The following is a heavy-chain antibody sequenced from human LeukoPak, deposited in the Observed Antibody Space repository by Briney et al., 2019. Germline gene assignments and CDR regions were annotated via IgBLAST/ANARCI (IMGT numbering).Heavy chain of an antibody. CDR2: IKGKTDGGTT. V-gene: IGHV3-15*01. Sequence: GGSLRLSCAASGFTFSNAWMSWVRQAPGKGLEWVGRIKGKTDGGTTDYAAPVKGRFTISRDDSKNTLYLQMNSLKTEDTAVYYCTTVYYDFWSGYYPDYWGQGTLVTVSS. CDR3: TTVYYDFWSGYYPDY. CDR1: GFTFSNAW. J-gene: IGHJ4*02. D-gene: IGHD3-3*01.